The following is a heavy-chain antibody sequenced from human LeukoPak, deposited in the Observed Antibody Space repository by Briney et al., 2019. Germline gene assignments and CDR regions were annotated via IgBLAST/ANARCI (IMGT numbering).Heavy chain of an antibody. CDR3: AREGRGYCSSTSCYYYYYYYMDV. Sequence: PSETLSLTCTVSGGSISSYYWSWIRQPPGKGLEWIGYIYYSGSTNYNPSLKSRVTISVDTSKNQFSLKLSSVTAADAAVYYCAREGRGYCSSTSCYYYYYYYMDVWGKGTTVTVSS. V-gene: IGHV4-59*12. D-gene: IGHD2-2*01. J-gene: IGHJ6*03. CDR1: GGSISSYY. CDR2: IYYSGST.